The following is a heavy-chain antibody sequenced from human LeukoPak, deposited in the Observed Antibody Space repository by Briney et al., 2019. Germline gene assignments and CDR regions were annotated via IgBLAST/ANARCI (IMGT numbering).Heavy chain of an antibody. CDR3: ARSSSSPDNWFDP. CDR2: MNPNSGNT. CDR1: GYTFTSYD. J-gene: IGHJ5*02. V-gene: IGHV1-8*03. D-gene: IGHD6-6*01. Sequence: ASVKVSCKASGYTFTSYDINWVRQATGQGLEWMGWMNPNSGNTGYAQKFQGRVTITRNTSISTASMELSSLRSEDTAVYYCARSSSSPDNWFDPWGQGTLVTVSS.